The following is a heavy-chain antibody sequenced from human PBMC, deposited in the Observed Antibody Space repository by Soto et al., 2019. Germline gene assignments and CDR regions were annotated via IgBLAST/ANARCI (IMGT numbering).Heavy chain of an antibody. D-gene: IGHD6-13*01. CDR2: TYYRSKWYN. J-gene: IGHJ6*02. CDR1: GDSVSSNSAA. Sequence: SQTLSLTCAISGDSVSSNSAALNWIRQSPSRGLEWLGRTYYRSKWYNDYAVSVKSRITINPDTSKNQFSLQLNSVTPEDTAVYYCARGTYSSSWYDYYYGMDVWGQGTTVTVSS. CDR3: ARGTYSSSWYDYYYGMDV. V-gene: IGHV6-1*01.